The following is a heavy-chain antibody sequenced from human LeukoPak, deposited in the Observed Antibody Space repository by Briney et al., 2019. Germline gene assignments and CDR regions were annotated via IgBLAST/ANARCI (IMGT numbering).Heavy chain of an antibody. CDR1: GFTFSSYS. Sequence: TGGSLRLSCAASGFTFSSYSMNWVRQAPGEGLEWVSSISSSSSYIYYADSVKGRFTISRDNARSSLYLQMNSLRAEDSAVYYCARDQFGFGELPYGMDVWGQGTTVTVSS. J-gene: IGHJ6*02. V-gene: IGHV3-21*01. D-gene: IGHD3-10*01. CDR3: ARDQFGFGELPYGMDV. CDR2: ISSSSSYI.